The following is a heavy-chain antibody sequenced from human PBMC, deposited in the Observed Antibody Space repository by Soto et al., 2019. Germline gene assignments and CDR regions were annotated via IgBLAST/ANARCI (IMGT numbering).Heavy chain of an antibody. V-gene: IGHV1-2*02. J-gene: IGHJ4*02. CDR3: VTGDHLVR. D-gene: IGHD6-6*01. Sequence: QMQLVQSGAEARKPGASVKVSCKTSGYTFTGYYLNWVRQAPGRGLEWVGWINPKTGDTNNAQKFPGRVTMTTATSISTGYMELSGLKSDDTAVYYCVTGDHLVRWGQGTRVTVSS. CDR1: GYTFTGYY. CDR2: INPKTGDT.